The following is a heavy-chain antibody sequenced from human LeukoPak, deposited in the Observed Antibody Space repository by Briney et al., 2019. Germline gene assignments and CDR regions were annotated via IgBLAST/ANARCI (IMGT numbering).Heavy chain of an antibody. CDR2: INPNSGGT. D-gene: IGHD2-2*01. Sequence: ASVKVSCKASGYTFTDFYIRWVRQAPGQGLEWMGWINPNSGGTSYAQKFQGRVTMTRDTSISTAYMELSRLRSDDTAVYYCARGRCSSRSCYLFDYWGQGTLVTVSS. J-gene: IGHJ4*02. CDR3: ARGRCSSRSCYLFDY. CDR1: GYTFTDFY. V-gene: IGHV1-2*02.